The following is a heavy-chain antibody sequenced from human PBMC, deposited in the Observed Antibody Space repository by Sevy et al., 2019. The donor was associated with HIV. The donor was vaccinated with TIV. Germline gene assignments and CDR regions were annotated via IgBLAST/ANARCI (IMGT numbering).Heavy chain of an antibody. V-gene: IGHV6-1*01. Sequence: SETLSLTCAISGDSVSRNSVAWNWIRQSPSRGLEWLGRTYHRSKWSSDYAASLGNRITINADTSKNQVSLQRKSVTPEDTAVYYCARDSPPHDFWPLIFDYWGQGTPVTVSS. J-gene: IGHJ4*02. D-gene: IGHD3-3*01. CDR3: ARDSPPHDFWPLIFDY. CDR1: GDSVSRNSVA. CDR2: TYHRSKWSS.